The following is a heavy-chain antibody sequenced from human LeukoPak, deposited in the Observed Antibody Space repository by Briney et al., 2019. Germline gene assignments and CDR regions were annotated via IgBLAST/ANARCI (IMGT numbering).Heavy chain of an antibody. CDR1: GFTFCDYA. Sequence: PGRSLRLSCTAPGFTFCDYAMSWVRQAPGKGLEWVGFIRSKAYGGTTEYAASVKGRFTISRDDSKSIAYLQMNSLKTEDTAVYYCTRSPGIAVANFDYWGQGTLVTVSS. D-gene: IGHD6-19*01. J-gene: IGHJ4*02. CDR3: TRSPGIAVANFDY. CDR2: IRSKAYGGTT. V-gene: IGHV3-49*04.